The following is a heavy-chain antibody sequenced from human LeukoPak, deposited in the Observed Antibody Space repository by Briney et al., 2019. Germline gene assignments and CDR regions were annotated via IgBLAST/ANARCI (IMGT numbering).Heavy chain of an antibody. CDR2: IIPILGIA. V-gene: IGHV1-69*04. J-gene: IGHJ4*02. CDR1: GGTFSSYA. D-gene: IGHD5-24*01. CDR3: ARGGMATTTLFDY. Sequence: ASVKVSCKASGGTFSSYAISWVRQAPGQGLEWMGRIIPILGIANYAQKFQGRVTITADKSTSTAYMELSSLRSEDTAVYYCARGGMATTTLFDYWGQGTLVTVSS.